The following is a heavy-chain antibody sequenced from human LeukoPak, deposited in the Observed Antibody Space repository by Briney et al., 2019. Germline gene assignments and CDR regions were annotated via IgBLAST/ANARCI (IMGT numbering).Heavy chain of an antibody. CDR2: MNPNSGNT. CDR1: GYTFSSYD. V-gene: IGHV1-8*01. D-gene: IGHD4-17*01. J-gene: IGHJ3*02. Sequence: ASVKVSCKGSGYTFSSYDNNWVRQATGQGLEWMGWMNPNSGNTGYAQKFQGRVTMNRNTSISTAYMELSRLRSDDTAVYYWAKEDYGGKGGAFDIWGQGTMVTVSS. CDR3: AKEDYGGKGGAFDI.